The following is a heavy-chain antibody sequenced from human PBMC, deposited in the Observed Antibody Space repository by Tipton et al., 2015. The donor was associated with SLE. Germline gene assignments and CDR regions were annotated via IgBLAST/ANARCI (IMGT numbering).Heavy chain of an antibody. J-gene: IGHJ6*03. V-gene: IGHV4-59*01. D-gene: IGHD2-2*02. CDR2: VHYSGST. CDR1: GGSISGNY. CDR3: ARAGMYTEGSAFYYYVDV. Sequence: TLSLTCNVSGGSISGNYWGWIRQSPRKGLEWIGCVHYSGSTIYNSSLKSRVTISVDTSKNQFSLKLNSVTAADTAVYYCARAGMYTEGSAFYYYVDVWGKGTTVTVSS.